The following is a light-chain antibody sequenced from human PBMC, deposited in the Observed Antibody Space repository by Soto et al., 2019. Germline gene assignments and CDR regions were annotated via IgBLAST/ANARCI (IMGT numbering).Light chain of an antibody. Sequence: DIQLTQSPSSLSASVGDRVTITCRASQTITTLLHWYQQTPGKAPDLLIYAASRLQSGFPSRFSGSGSGTEFTLTISSLQPEDFGIYCCQQTSSTPPTFGQGTRLQIK. J-gene: IGKJ2*01. V-gene: IGKV1-39*01. CDR2: AAS. CDR1: QTITTL. CDR3: QQTSSTPPT.